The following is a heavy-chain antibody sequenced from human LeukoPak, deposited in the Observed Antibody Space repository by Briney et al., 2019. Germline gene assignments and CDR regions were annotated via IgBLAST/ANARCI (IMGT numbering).Heavy chain of an antibody. J-gene: IGHJ6*03. V-gene: IGHV4-4*02. Sequence: PSGTLSLTCAVSGGSISSSNWWSWVRQPPGKGLEWIGEIYHSGSTNYNPSLKSRVTISVDTSKNQFSLKLSSVTAADTAVYYCARVEEGYGSGRRENYYYYYMDVWGKGTTVTISS. D-gene: IGHD3-10*01. CDR2: IYHSGST. CDR3: ARVEEGYGSGRRENYYYYYMDV. CDR1: GGSISSSNW.